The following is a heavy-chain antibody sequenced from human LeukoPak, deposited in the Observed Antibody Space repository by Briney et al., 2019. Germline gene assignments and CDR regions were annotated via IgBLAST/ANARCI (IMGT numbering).Heavy chain of an antibody. CDR2: ISPGDSAT. V-gene: IGHV5-51*01. CDR3: SRGASYCSSTSCYPDY. Sequence: GASLKSSSKGSGSSFTSYWIGWGRRLPGKGLEWMGIISPGDSATRYSPSFQGQVTISADKSLSTASLQCSTLKASDPALYYLSRGASYCSSTSCYPDYWGQGTLVTVSP. CDR1: GSSFTSYW. J-gene: IGHJ4*02. D-gene: IGHD2-2*01.